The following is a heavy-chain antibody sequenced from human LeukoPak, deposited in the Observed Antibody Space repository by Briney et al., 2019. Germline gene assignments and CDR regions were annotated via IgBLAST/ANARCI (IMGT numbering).Heavy chain of an antibody. D-gene: IGHD1-26*01. CDR3: ATGGVGATSPLFIDY. J-gene: IGHJ4*02. CDR1: GFTFSSYS. Sequence: GGSLRLSCGVSGFTFSSYSMNWVRQAPGKGLEWVSFISSSSTYNYADSVKGRFTISRDNAKNSLFLQKNSLRAEDTAVYYCATGGVGATSPLFIDYWGQGALATVSS. CDR2: ISSSSTY. V-gene: IGHV3-21*06.